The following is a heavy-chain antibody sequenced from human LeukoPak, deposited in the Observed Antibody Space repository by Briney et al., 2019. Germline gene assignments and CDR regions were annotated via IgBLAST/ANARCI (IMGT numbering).Heavy chain of an antibody. J-gene: IGHJ4*02. Sequence: PSETLSLTCSVSGGSISGTSYCWGWIRQPPGKGPEWIGSHYHTGRIYHNPSLNSRVTISVDPSKNQFSLKLSSVTDADTAVYYCARDGSDNWGLFDNWGRGTLVTVSS. V-gene: IGHV4-39*07. CDR1: GGSISGTSYC. CDR3: ARDGSDNWGLFDN. CDR2: HYHTGRI. D-gene: IGHD1-1*01.